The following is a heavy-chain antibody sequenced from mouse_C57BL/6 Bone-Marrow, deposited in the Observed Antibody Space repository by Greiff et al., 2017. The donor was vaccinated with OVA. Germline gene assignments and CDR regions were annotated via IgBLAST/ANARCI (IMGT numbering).Heavy chain of an antibody. V-gene: IGHV5-4*03. CDR2: ISAGGSYT. J-gene: IGHJ4*01. Sequence: EVKLMESGGGLVKPGGSLKLSCAASGFTFSSYAMSWVRQTPEKRLEWVATISAGGSYTYYPDNVKGRFTISRDNAKNNLYLQMSHLKSEDTAMYYCASYSKGVYWGQGTSVTVSS. D-gene: IGHD2-5*01. CDR1: GFTFSSYA. CDR3: ASYSKGVY.